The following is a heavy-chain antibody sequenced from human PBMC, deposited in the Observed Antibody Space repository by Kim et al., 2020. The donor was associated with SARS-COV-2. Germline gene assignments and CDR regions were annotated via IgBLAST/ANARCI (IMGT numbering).Heavy chain of an antibody. J-gene: IGHJ3*02. V-gene: IGHV3-30*04. CDR2: ISYDGSNK. CDR1: GFTFSSYA. Sequence: GGSLRLSCAASGFTFSSYAMHWVRQAPGKGLEWVAVISYDGSNKYYADSVKGRFTISRDNSKNTLYLQMNSLRAEDTAVYYCARDAGRITMANGAFDIWGQGTMVTVSS. CDR3: ARDAGRITMANGAFDI. D-gene: IGHD3-10*01.